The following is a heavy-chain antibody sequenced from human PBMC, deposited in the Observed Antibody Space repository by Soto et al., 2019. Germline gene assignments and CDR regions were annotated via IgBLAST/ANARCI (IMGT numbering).Heavy chain of an antibody. V-gene: IGHV4-4*07. CDR1: DGSISTYF. J-gene: IGHJ4*02. Sequence: SETLSLTCTVSDGSISTYFCNWIRQPAGKGLEWIRRIDNSGNTNYNPSLKSRVTMSADTSRNQFSLKLNSVTAADTAVYYCARGGQDFWSGPFDYWGQGALVTVSS. D-gene: IGHD3-3*01. CDR2: IDNSGNT. CDR3: ARGGQDFWSGPFDY.